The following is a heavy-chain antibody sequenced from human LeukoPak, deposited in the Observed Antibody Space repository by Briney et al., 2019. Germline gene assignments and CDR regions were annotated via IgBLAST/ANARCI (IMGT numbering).Heavy chain of an antibody. D-gene: IGHD5-18*01. CDR1: GFTFSSYG. CDR2: IWYDGSNK. J-gene: IGHJ6*02. Sequence: SGGSLRLSCAASGFTFSSYGMHWVRQAPGKGLEWVAVIWYDGSNKYYADSVKGRFTISRDNSKNTLYLQMNSLRAEDTAVYYCAREGGYSYGIYYYYGMDVWGQGTTVTVSS. CDR3: AREGGYSYGIYYYYGMDV. V-gene: IGHV3-33*01.